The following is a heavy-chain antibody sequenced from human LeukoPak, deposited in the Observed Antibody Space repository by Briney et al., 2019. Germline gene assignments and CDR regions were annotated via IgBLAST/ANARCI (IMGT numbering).Heavy chain of an antibody. Sequence: SETLSLTCAVYGGSFSGYYWSWIRQPPGKGLEWIGEINHSGSTNYNPSLKSRVTISVDTSKKQFSLKLSSVTAADTAVYYCVTYYFDSSGPKENYWGQGTLVTVSS. V-gene: IGHV4-34*01. CDR3: VTYYFDSSGPKENY. CDR1: GGSFSGYY. CDR2: INHSGST. D-gene: IGHD3-22*01. J-gene: IGHJ4*02.